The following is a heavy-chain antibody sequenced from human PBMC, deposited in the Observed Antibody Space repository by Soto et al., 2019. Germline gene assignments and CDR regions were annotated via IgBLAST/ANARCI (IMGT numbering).Heavy chain of an antibody. Sequence: QVQLQESGPGQVKPSETLSLTCTISGGSISVYYWSWVRLPPGHELEWIGYIYASGSPYYNPSLRSRVTISADTSKNQISLKLTSPTAADTAVYYCARGVGSSPPRYWGRGTLVTVSS. CDR2: IYASGSP. CDR3: ARGVGSSPPRY. CDR1: GGSISVYY. V-gene: IGHV4-59*01. J-gene: IGHJ4*02. D-gene: IGHD1-26*01.